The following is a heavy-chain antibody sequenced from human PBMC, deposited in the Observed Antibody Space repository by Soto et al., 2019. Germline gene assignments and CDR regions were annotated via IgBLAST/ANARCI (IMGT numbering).Heavy chain of an antibody. CDR1: GGTFGNHA. D-gene: IGHD5-18*01. J-gene: IGHJ4*02. CDR3: AREAGYTYGYVFDY. V-gene: IGHV1-69*01. CDR2: IIPVLGVG. Sequence: QVQLVQSGAEVKKPGSSVRVSCKASGGTFGNHAISWVRQAPGQGLEWLGGIIPVLGVGDNAQNFQGRVTITADASTSTAYLELSRLSSEDTALYYCAREAGYTYGYVFDYWGQGTLVTVSS.